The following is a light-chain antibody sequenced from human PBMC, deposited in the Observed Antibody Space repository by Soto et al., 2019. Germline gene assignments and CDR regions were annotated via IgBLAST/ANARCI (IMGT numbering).Light chain of an antibody. CDR1: SSDVGGYNY. Sequence: QSALTQPASVSGSPGQSITISCTGTSSDVGGYNYVSWYQQHPGKAPKLMIYVVSNRPSGVSNRFSGSKSGNTASLTISGLQAEDEADYYCSSYTSSSTLVVFGTGTKLTVL. V-gene: IGLV2-14*01. J-gene: IGLJ1*01. CDR2: VVS. CDR3: SSYTSSSTLVV.